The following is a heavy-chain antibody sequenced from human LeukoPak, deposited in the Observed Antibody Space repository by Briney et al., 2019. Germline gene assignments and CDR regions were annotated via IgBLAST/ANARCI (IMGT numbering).Heavy chain of an antibody. D-gene: IGHD3-22*01. CDR1: GGSFSGYY. Sequence: PSETLSLTCAVYGGSFSGYYWSWIRQPPGKGLEWTGEINHSGSTNYNPSLKSRVTISVDTSKNQFSLKLSSVTAADTAVYYCARGLYDSSGYPYYYYMDVWGKGTTVTVSS. CDR2: INHSGST. V-gene: IGHV4-34*01. J-gene: IGHJ6*03. CDR3: ARGLYDSSGYPYYYYMDV.